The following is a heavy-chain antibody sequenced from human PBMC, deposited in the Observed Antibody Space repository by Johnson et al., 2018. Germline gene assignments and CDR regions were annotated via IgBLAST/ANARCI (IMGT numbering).Heavy chain of an antibody. CDR1: GGSISRGSYY. D-gene: IGHD4-11*01. CDR3: ARLLTTWDYYYYMDV. Sequence: QVQLQESGPGLVKXSQTLSLTCTVSGGSISRGSYYWSWIRQPAGKGLEWIGRIYTSGSTNYNPSLKSRVTISVDTSKNQFSLKLSSVTAADTAVYYCARLLTTWDYYYYMDVWGKGTTVTVPS. J-gene: IGHJ6*03. CDR2: IYTSGST. V-gene: IGHV4-61*02.